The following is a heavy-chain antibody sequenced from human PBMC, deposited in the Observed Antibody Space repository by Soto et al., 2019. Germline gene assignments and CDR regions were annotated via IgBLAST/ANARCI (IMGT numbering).Heavy chain of an antibody. CDR3: AKWGGVSHHPGGNYYYGMDV. Sequence: PAGSLTLSCAVSGFTFGNYGMHWVRHPPGKGLEWMSSILNDGSDKYYADSVKGRLSISTDDSTNTVYLQMVSLIPDDTAVYYCAKWGGVSHHPGGNYYYGMDVWGQGTMVTVSS. J-gene: IGHJ6*02. D-gene: IGHD3-16*01. V-gene: IGHV3-30*18. CDR2: ILNDGSDK. CDR1: GFTFGNYG.